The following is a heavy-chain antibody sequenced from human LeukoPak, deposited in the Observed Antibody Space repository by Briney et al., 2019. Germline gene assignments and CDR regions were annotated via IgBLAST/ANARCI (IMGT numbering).Heavy chain of an antibody. Sequence: GGSLRLSCAAAGFGFSGNAMAWVRQAPGKGLEWVSGFGGGSDTYYADSVKGRFTISRDDSKNTLYLQMNNLRAEDTALYYCAKGIFRWAFGYWGHGALVT. J-gene: IGHJ4*03. CDR2: FGGGSDT. D-gene: IGHD2-21*01. V-gene: IGHV3-23*01. CDR1: GFGFSGNA. CDR3: AKGIFRWAFGY.